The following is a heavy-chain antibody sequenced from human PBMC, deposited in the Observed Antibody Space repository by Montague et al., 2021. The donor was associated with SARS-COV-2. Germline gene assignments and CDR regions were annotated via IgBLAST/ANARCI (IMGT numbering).Heavy chain of an antibody. CDR2: ISYDGSNK. D-gene: IGHD3-10*01. V-gene: IGHV3-30-3*01. CDR1: GFTFGSYA. J-gene: IGHJ6*02. CDR3: ARDREITMVRGAPLYGMDV. Sequence: SLRLSCSASGFTFGSYAMHWVRQAPGKGLEWVAVISYDGSNKYYADSVKGRFTISRDNSKNTLYLQMNSLRAEDTAVYYCARDREITMVRGAPLYGMDVWGQGTTVTVSS.